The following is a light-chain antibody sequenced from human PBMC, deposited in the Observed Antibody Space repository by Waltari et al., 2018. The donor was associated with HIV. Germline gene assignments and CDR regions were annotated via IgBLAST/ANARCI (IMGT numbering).Light chain of an antibody. CDR3: MQSLHLLYT. Sequence: EIVMTQTPPSLSVTPGQPASISCNSSQSLRHTDGKTYLYWYLQRPGQSPQVLIYEGSKCFAGVSGRFSGSGSGAHFTLNIARVEAEDVGSYYCMQSLHLLYTFGQGTKLEIK. J-gene: IGKJ2*01. V-gene: IGKV2D-29*02. CDR2: EGS. CDR1: QSLRHTDGKTY.